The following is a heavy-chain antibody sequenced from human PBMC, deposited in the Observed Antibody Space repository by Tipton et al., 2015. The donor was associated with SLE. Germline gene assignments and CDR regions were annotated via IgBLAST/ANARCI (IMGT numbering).Heavy chain of an antibody. CDR1: IGSFSGYR. CDR2: INHRGST. D-gene: IGHD7-27*01. V-gene: IGHV4-34*01. CDR3: ARDSLNWGTYYHGIDV. Sequence: TLSLTCAVYIGSFSGYRWSWIRQPPGKGLEWIGEINHRGSTNYNSSLKSRATISVDTSKNQFSLKLSSVTAADTAVYYCARDSLNWGTYYHGIDVWGQGTTVTVSS. J-gene: IGHJ6*02.